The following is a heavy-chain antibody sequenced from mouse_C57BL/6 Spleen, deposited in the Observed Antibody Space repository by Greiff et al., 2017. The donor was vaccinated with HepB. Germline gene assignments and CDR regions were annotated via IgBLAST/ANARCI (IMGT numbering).Heavy chain of an antibody. V-gene: IGHV1-39*01. D-gene: IGHD1-1*01. J-gene: IGHJ4*01. CDR1: GYSFTDYN. CDR2: INPNYGTT. CDR3: ARSAGSSYGYDMDY. Sequence: EVQLQQSGPELVKPGASVKISCKASGYSFTDYNMNWVKQSNGKSLEWIGVINPNYGTTSYNQKFKGKATLTVDHSYSTAYMQLNSLTTEDSAVYDWARSAGSSYGYDMDYWGQGTSVTVAS.